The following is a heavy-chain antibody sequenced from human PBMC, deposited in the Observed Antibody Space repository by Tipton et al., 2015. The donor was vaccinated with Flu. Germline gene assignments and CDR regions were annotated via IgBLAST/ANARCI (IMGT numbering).Heavy chain of an antibody. D-gene: IGHD1-14*01. J-gene: IGHJ4*02. Sequence: QLVQSGGGLIRPGGSLRLSCAVSGFTVSTSYMSWVRQPPGKGLEWVSIVYDDGRTYYADSVEGRFAISRDNSKNILYLQMNSLRVDDTAVYFCARDEGGTYPDWGQGTLVTVSS. CDR1: GFTVSTSY. CDR3: ARDEGGTYPD. V-gene: IGHV3-53*01. CDR2: VYDDGRT.